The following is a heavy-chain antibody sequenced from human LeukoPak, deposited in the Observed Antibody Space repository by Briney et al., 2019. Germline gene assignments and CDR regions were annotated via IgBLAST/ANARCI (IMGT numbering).Heavy chain of an antibody. Sequence: ASVKVSCKASGYTFTSYGISWVRQAPGQGLEWMGWISAYNGNTNYAQKLEGRVTMTTDTSTSTAYMELRSLRSDDTAVYYCARDEAVAGTRAFDIWGQGTMVTVSS. D-gene: IGHD6-19*01. CDR3: ARDEAVAGTRAFDI. CDR2: ISAYNGNT. J-gene: IGHJ3*02. CDR1: GYTFTSYG. V-gene: IGHV1-18*01.